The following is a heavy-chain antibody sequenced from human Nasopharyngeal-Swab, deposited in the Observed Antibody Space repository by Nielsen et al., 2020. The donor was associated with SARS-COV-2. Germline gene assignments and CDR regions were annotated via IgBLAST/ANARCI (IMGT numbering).Heavy chain of an antibody. J-gene: IGHJ6*02. Sequence: AGSLTLSCPASGFTLTSYAMHWVRHPPGKGLEWVAVISYDGSNKYYADSVKGRFTISRDNSKNTLYLQMNSLRAEDTAVYYCARGGQGAYYDSWSGTPYYYYGMDVWGQGTTVTVSS. CDR3: ARGGQGAYYDSWSGTPYYYYGMDV. CDR1: GFTLTSYA. D-gene: IGHD3-3*01. CDR2: ISYDGSNK. V-gene: IGHV3-30*04.